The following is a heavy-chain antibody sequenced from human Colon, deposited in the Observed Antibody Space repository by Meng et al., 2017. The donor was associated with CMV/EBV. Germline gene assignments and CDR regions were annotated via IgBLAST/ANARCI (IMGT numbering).Heavy chain of an antibody. Sequence: GGSLKISCAASGFTFSGYPMHWVRQTPGKGLECVAGISTDGRQTYYADSVKGRFTISRDNSKNTVDLQMNNLRAEDTALYYCARDNGYSTSWYGYSLDNWGPGTQVTVSS. J-gene: IGHJ4*02. CDR3: ARDNGYSTSWYGYSLDN. V-gene: IGHV3-30*04. CDR2: ISTDGRQT. D-gene: IGHD2-15*01. CDR1: GFTFSGYP.